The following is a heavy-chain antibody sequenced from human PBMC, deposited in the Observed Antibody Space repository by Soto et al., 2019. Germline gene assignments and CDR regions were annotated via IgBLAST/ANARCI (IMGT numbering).Heavy chain of an antibody. CDR2: ITYSGTT. J-gene: IGHJ5*02. D-gene: IGHD3-10*01. CDR1: AGSLSGYC. Sequence: ETLSLTGAVYAGSLSGYCGSCIRQSPGKGLEWIGYITYSGTTNYNPSLKSRLTMSLDTPKNQLSLKLTSVTAADTAVYYCARAKYYFDSGSHFFFDPWGQGTLVTVSS. CDR3: ARAKYYFDSGSHFFFDP. V-gene: IGHV4-59*01.